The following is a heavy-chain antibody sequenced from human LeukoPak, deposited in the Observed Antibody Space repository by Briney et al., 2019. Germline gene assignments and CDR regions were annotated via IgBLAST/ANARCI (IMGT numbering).Heavy chain of an antibody. D-gene: IGHD1-26*01. CDR3: ARGANLGGIEY. CDR2: IYSGGST. V-gene: IGHV3-53*01. CDR1: GFTVSSNQ. Sequence: GGSLRLSCAASGFTVSSNQMSWVRQAPGKGLEWVSIIYSGGSTYYADSVKGRFTISRDNSKSTLYLQMNSLRAEDTAVYYCARGANLGGIEYWGQGTLVTVSS. J-gene: IGHJ4*02.